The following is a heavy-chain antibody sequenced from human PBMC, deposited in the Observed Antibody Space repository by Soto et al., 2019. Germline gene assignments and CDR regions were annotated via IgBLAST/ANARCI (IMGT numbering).Heavy chain of an antibody. V-gene: IGHV3-74*01. J-gene: IGHJ4*02. Sequence: GGSLRLSCAASGFTFSSYWMHWVRQAPGKGLVWVSRINSDGSSTSDADSVKGRFTISRDNAKNTLYLQMNSLRAEDTAVYYFARPTSQWLVDYWGQGPLVTVFS. CDR2: INSDGSST. CDR3: ARPTSQWLVDY. CDR1: GFTFSSYW. D-gene: IGHD6-19*01.